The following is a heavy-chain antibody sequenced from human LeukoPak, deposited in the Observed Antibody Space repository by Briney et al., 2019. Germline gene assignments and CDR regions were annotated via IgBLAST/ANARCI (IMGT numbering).Heavy chain of an antibody. CDR3: ARDGLWFGEAGNWFDP. CDR2: IKQDGSEK. CDR1: GFTFSSYW. Sequence: GGSLRLSCAASGFTFSSYWMSWVRQAPGKGLEWVANIKQDGSEKYYVDSVEGRFTISRDNAKNSLYLQMNSLRAEDTAVYYCARDGLWFGEAGNWFDPWGQGTLVTVSS. D-gene: IGHD3-10*01. V-gene: IGHV3-7*01. J-gene: IGHJ5*02.